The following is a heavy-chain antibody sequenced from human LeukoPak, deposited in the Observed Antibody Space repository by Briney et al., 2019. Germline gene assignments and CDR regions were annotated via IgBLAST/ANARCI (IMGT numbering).Heavy chain of an antibody. J-gene: IGHJ4*02. Sequence: SGGSLRLSCAASGFIFSSYGMSWVRQARGKGLERVSIISGPGGSKYYADSVRGRFTIFRDNSNNMLYLQMDNLRAEDTAVYYCVKRVSTLGAVLAPDFDCWGQGNLVTVSS. D-gene: IGHD3-16*02. CDR2: ISGPGGSK. CDR1: GFIFSSYG. CDR3: VKRVSTLGAVLAPDFDC. V-gene: IGHV3-23*01.